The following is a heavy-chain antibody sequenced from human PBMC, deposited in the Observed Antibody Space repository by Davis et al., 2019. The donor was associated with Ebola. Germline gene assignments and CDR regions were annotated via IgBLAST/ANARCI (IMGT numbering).Heavy chain of an antibody. V-gene: IGHV3-74*01. CDR2: IKSDGSST. J-gene: IGHJ4*02. D-gene: IGHD2-15*01. Sequence: GESLKISCAASGFTFSSYWMHWVRQAPGKGLVWVSCIKSDGSSTTYADSVKGRFTISRDNAKNTLYLQMNSLRAEDTAVYYCARGRDIVVVVAATPYFDYWGQGTLVTVSS. CDR3: ARGRDIVVVVAATPYFDY. CDR1: GFTFSSYW.